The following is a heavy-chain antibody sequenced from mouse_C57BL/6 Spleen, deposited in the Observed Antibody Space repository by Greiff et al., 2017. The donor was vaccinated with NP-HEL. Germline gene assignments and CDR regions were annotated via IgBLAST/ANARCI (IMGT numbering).Heavy chain of an antibody. V-gene: IGHV2-2*01. CDR3: ARRGGEPYWYFDV. J-gene: IGHJ1*03. Sequence: QVQLQQSGPGLVQPSQSLSITCTVSGFSLTSYGVHWVRQSPGKGLEWLGVIWSGGSTDYNAAFISRLSISKDNSKSQVFFKMNSLQADDTAIYYCARRGGEPYWYFDVWGTGTTVTVSS. CDR2: IWSGGST. CDR1: GFSLTSYG.